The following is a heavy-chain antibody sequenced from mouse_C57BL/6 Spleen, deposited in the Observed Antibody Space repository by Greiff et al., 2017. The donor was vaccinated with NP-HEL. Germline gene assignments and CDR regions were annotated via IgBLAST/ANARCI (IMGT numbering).Heavy chain of an antibody. CDR3: ARGGDYYGSSPWFAY. D-gene: IGHD1-1*01. V-gene: IGHV3-6*01. CDR2: ISYDGSN. CDR1: GYSITSGYY. J-gene: IGHJ3*01. Sequence: EVHLVESGPGLVKPSQSLSLTCSVTGYSITSGYYWNWIRQFPGNKLEWMGYISYDGSNNYNPSLKNRISITRDTSKNQFFLKLNSVTTEDTATYYCARGGDYYGSSPWFAYWGQGTLVTVSA.